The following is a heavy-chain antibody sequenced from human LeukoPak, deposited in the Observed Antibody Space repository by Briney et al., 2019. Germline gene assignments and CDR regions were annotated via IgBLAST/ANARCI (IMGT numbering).Heavy chain of an antibody. J-gene: IGHJ4*02. D-gene: IGHD3-10*01. CDR2: ISSSSSYI. CDR3: ATSDYGSGSSRDY. CDR1: GFTVSSNY. Sequence: PGGSLRLSCAASGFTVSSNYMSWVRQAPGKGLEWVSSISSSSSYIYYADSVKGRFTISRDNAKNSLYLQMNSLRAEDTAVYYCATSDYGSGSSRDYWGQGTLVTVSS. V-gene: IGHV3-21*01.